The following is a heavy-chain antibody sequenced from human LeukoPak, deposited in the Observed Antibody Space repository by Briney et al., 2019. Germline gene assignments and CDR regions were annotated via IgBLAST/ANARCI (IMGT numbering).Heavy chain of an antibody. CDR3: AKYYENNWFDP. J-gene: IGHJ5*02. CDR2: ISGSGGST. V-gene: IGHV3-23*01. CDR1: GFSFRTHA. Sequence: QSGGSLRLSCAASGFSFRTHAIHWVRQAPGKGLEWVSAISGSGGSTYYADSVKGRFTISRDNSKNTLYLQMNSLRAEDTAVYYCAKYYENNWFDPWGQGTLVTVSS. D-gene: IGHD3-3*01.